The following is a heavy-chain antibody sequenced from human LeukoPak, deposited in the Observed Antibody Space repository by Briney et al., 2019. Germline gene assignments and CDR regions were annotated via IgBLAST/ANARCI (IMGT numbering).Heavy chain of an antibody. D-gene: IGHD6-19*01. V-gene: IGHV4-39*01. CDR3: ARGSVAGTRVDY. CDR1: GDSLSSSRYY. J-gene: IGHJ4*02. CDR2: IYYSGSA. Sequence: PSEALSLTSTVSGDSLSSSRYYWGWVRQPAGTGLEWIGSIYYSGSAYYNPSLKSRVTISVDTSKNQFSLNLSSVTAADPAVYYCARGSVAGTRVDYWGQGTLVTVSS.